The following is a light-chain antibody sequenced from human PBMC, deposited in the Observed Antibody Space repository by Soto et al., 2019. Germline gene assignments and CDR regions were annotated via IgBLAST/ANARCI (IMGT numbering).Light chain of an antibody. CDR3: SSYAGSNNFV. CDR1: SCDVGAYSY. V-gene: IGLV2-8*01. Sequence: QSVLTQPPSASGSPGQSVAISCTGTSCDVGAYSYVSWYQQHPGKAPKLMISDISKRPSGVPDRFSGSKSGNTASLTVSGLKAEDEADYYCSSYAGSNNFVFGTGTKLTVL. J-gene: IGLJ1*01. CDR2: DIS.